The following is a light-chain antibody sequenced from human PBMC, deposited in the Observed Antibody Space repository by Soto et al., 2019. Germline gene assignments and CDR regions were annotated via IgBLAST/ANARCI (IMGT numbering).Light chain of an antibody. Sequence: QSVLTQPASVSGSPGQSITISCTGTSSDVGAYNHVSWFQHHPGKAPKLMIYDVSNRPSGVSNRFSGSKSGNTASLTISGLQAEDEADYYCLSYKTSTTYVFGTGTKVTVL. CDR3: LSYKTSTTYV. CDR1: SSDVGAYNH. V-gene: IGLV2-14*03. CDR2: DVS. J-gene: IGLJ1*01.